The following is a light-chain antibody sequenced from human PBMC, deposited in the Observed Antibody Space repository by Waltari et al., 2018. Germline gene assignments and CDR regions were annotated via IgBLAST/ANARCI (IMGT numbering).Light chain of an antibody. CDR2: GTS. CDR1: QSVTSIS. Sequence: EIVLTQSLGTLSLSPGERATLSCRASQSVTSISLTWYQQKRGQAPRLLIYGTSSRATGIPDRFSGSGSGTDFTLTISRLEPEDVAVYYCQQYDGEVVTFGGGTKVEI. J-gene: IGKJ4*01. V-gene: IGKV3-20*01. CDR3: QQYDGEVVT.